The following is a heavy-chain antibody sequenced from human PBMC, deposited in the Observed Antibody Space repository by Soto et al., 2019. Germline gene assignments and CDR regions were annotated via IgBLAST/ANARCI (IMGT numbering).Heavy chain of an antibody. D-gene: IGHD1-26*01. CDR1: ESTVSRDW. V-gene: IGHV3-7*04. CDR2: INQDGSEK. J-gene: IGHJ4*02. Sequence: EVHLVESGGGLVQTGGSLRLSCAISESTVSRDWMNWVRQAPGKGLEWVAHINQDGSEKYYVDSVKGRFTISRDNAKKSMYLQRNGRGAGDTAMYYCAGGVGDAFWGQGTLVTVSS. CDR3: AGGVGDAF.